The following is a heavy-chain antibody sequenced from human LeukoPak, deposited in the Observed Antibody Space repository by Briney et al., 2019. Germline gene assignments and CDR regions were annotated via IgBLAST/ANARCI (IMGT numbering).Heavy chain of an antibody. Sequence: PGGSLRLSCEASGVTFSTFGMYWVRQAPGKGLDWVAVVSSDGSYKYYADSVKGRFTISRDNAKNSLYLQMNSLRAEDTAVYYCARGGAGATKDDVFDIWGQGTMVTVSS. J-gene: IGHJ3*02. D-gene: IGHD1-1*01. CDR3: ARGGAGATKDDVFDI. CDR1: GVTFSTFG. V-gene: IGHV3-30*03. CDR2: VSSDGSYK.